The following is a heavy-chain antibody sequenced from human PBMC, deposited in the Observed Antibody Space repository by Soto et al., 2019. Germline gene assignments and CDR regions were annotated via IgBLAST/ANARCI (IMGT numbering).Heavy chain of an antibody. CDR2: ISGSGGST. D-gene: IGHD2-21*02. Sequence: LRLSCAASGFTFSSYAMSWVRQAPGKGLEWVSAISGSGGSTYYADSVKGRFTISRDNSKNTLYLQMNSLRAEDTAVYYCAKNCGGDCTFDYWGQGTLVTVSS. CDR1: GFTFSSYA. V-gene: IGHV3-23*01. CDR3: AKNCGGDCTFDY. J-gene: IGHJ4*02.